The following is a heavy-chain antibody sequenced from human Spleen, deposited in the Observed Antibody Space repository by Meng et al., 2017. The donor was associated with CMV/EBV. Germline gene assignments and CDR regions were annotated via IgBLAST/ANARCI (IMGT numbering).Heavy chain of an antibody. CDR3: ARTTMVRGTPRHPIDY. J-gene: IGHJ4*02. V-gene: IGHV3-23*03. CDR2: IYAGSSGT. CDR1: GFTFNNYA. D-gene: IGHD3-10*01. Sequence: GESLKISCATSGFTFNNYAMSWVRQGPGKGLEWVSIIYAGSSGTAYVDSVKGRFTISRDSSRNTVYLQMNSLRAEDTAVYYCARTTMVRGTPRHPIDYWGQGTLVTVSS.